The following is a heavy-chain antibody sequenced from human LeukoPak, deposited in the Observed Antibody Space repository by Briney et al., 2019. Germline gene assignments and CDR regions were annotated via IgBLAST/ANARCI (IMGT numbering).Heavy chain of an antibody. J-gene: IGHJ5*02. Sequence: PSETLSLTCTVSGGSVSSGSYYWSWIRQPPGKGLEWIGYIYYSGSTYYNPSLKSRVTISVDTSKNQFSLKLSSVTAADTAVYYCARADTSLNWFDPWGQGTLVTVSS. V-gene: IGHV4-61*01. CDR3: ARADTSLNWFDP. D-gene: IGHD2/OR15-2a*01. CDR2: IYYSGST. CDR1: GGSVSSGSYY.